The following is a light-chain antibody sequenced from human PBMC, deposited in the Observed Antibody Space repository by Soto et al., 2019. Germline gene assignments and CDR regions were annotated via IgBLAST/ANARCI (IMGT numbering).Light chain of an antibody. CDR1: SSDVGGYNY. Sequence: QSALTQPASVSGSPGQSITISCTGTSSDVGGYNYVSWYQQHPGKAPKLMIYEVSHRPSGVSNRFSGSKSGNTASLTISGLLTEDEADYYCTSYTSSNTYVFGTGTKLTVL. J-gene: IGLJ1*01. CDR2: EVS. CDR3: TSYTSSNTYV. V-gene: IGLV2-14*01.